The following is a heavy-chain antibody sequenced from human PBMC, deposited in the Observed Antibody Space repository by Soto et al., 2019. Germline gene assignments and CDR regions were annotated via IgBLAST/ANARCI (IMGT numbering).Heavy chain of an antibody. D-gene: IGHD3-3*01. CDR3: ARLARGIKIFGVVTPISYYYYGMDV. Sequence: PXESMKVTWQCSGDSFTSYWISLVRKMPGKGLEWMGRIDPGDSYTNYSPSFQGHVTISADKSISTAYLQWSSLKAPDTVMYYCARLARGIKIFGVVTPISYYYYGMDVRGQGTTGT. V-gene: IGHV5-10-1*01. J-gene: IGHJ6*02. CDR1: GDSFTSYW. CDR2: IDPGDSYT.